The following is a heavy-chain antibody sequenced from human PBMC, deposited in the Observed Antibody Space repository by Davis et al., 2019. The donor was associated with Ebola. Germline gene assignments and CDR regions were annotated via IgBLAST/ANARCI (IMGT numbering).Heavy chain of an antibody. D-gene: IGHD2-2*02. CDR1: GFTFGDSA. J-gene: IGHJ5*02. CDR2: ISWNSDSI. Sequence: SLKISCAGSGFTFGDSAMHWVRQAPGKGLEWVSGISWNSDSIVYADSVKGRFTISSDNARNSLYLQMNSLRGEDTAFYYCAKGRTIPLALDLWGQGTLVTVSS. V-gene: IGHV3-9*01. CDR3: AKGRTIPLALDL.